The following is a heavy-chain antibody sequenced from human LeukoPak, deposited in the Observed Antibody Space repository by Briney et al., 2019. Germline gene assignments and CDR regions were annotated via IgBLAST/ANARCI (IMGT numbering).Heavy chain of an antibody. CDR1: GFTFSSYW. D-gene: IGHD1-26*01. CDR3: ARDRVQWELRYGLDY. CDR2: IKQDGSEK. Sequence: PGGSLRLSCAASGFTFSSYWMSWVRQAPGKGLEWVANIKQDGSEKYYVDSVKGRFTISRDNAKNSLYLQMNSLRAEDTAVYYCARDRVQWELRYGLDYWGQGTLVTVSS. J-gene: IGHJ4*02. V-gene: IGHV3-7*01.